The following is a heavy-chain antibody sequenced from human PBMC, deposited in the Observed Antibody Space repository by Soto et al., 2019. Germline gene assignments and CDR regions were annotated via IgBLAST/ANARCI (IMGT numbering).Heavy chain of an antibody. D-gene: IGHD6-19*01. J-gene: IGHJ5*02. Sequence: SETLSLTCAVSGYSISSGYYWGWIRQPPGKGLEWIGSIYHSGSTYYNPSLRSRVTISVDTSKNQSSLKLSSVTAADTAVFYCARHYSSGSRNWFDPWGQGTLVTVSS. V-gene: IGHV4-38-2*01. CDR1: GYSISSGYY. CDR3: ARHYSSGSRNWFDP. CDR2: IYHSGST.